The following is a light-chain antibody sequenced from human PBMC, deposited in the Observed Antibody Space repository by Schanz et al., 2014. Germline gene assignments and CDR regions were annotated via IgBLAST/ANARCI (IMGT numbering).Light chain of an antibody. CDR1: SSDVGSYNL. CDR3: SSYAGSGLYV. J-gene: IGLJ1*01. Sequence: QSALTQPASVSGSPGQSITISCTGTSSDVGSYNLVSWYQQHPGKAPKLMIYEGSKRPSGVPDRFSGSKSGNTASLTVSGLQAEDEADYYCSSYAGSGLYVFGTGTKLTVL. CDR2: EGS. V-gene: IGLV2-23*01.